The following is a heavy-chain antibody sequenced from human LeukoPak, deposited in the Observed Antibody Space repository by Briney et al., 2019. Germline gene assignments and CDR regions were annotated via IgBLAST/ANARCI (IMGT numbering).Heavy chain of an antibody. Sequence: GGSLRLSCAASGFTFSSYEMNWVPQAPGNGLEWVSYISGSGSTIYYADSVKGRFTISRDNAKNSLYLQMNSLRAEDTDVYYCARDRTTVTIKKFDYWGQGTLVTVSS. CDR1: GFTFSSYE. J-gene: IGHJ4*02. D-gene: IGHD4-17*01. CDR2: ISGSGSTI. CDR3: ARDRTTVTIKKFDY. V-gene: IGHV3-48*03.